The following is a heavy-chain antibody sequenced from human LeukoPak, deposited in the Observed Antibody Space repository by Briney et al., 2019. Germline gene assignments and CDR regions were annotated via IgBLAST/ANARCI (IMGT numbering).Heavy chain of an antibody. J-gene: IGHJ4*02. V-gene: IGHV3-7*01. CDR3: AREGGPYYYDSSGYPYFDY. CDR1: GFTFSSYW. Sequence: GGSLRLSCAASGFTFSSYWMSWVRQAPGKGLEWVANIKQDGSEKYYVDSVKGRFTISRDNAKNSLYLQMNSLRAEDTAVYYCAREGGPYYYDSSGYPYFDYWGQGTLVTGPS. CDR2: IKQDGSEK. D-gene: IGHD3-22*01.